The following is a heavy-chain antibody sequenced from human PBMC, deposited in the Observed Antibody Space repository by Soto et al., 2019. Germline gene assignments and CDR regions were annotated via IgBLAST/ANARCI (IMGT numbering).Heavy chain of an antibody. CDR2: ISYDGSYE. CDR1: GFTFDNYG. V-gene: IGHV3-30*18. D-gene: IGHD4-4*01. J-gene: IGHJ6*02. CDR3: AKDPTVSAIRNYHGVDV. Sequence: GEYLRLSCAASGFTFDNYGMHGVRQAPGKGLECVAVISYDGSYEYYADSVKGRFTISRDNSKSTLFLQMNNLRIDDTAVYYCAKDPTVSAIRNYHGVDVWGHGTTVTVSS.